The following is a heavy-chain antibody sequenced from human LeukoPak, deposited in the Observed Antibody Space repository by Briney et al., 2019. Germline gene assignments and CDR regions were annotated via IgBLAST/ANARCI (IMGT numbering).Heavy chain of an antibody. V-gene: IGHV3-13*01. CDR1: GFTFSSYD. CDR2: IGTAGDT. J-gene: IGHJ4*02. D-gene: IGHD3-10*01. Sequence: PGGSLRLSCAASGFTFSSYDMHWVRQATGKGLEWVSAIGTAGDTYYPGSVKGRFTISRENAKNSLYLQMNSLRVEDTAVYYCAKLAKYFYGAETFYFFEHWGQGTPVTASS. CDR3: AKLAKYFYGAETFYFFEH.